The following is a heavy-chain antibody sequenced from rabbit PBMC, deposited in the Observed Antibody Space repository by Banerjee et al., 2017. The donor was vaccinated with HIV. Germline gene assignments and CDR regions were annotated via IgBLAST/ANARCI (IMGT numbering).Heavy chain of an antibody. J-gene: IGHJ4*01. V-gene: IGHV1S47*01. CDR3: ASGYASVTDYGAFGL. Sequence: GLVQPEGSLTLTCKASGSDFSSNAMCWVRQAPGKGLEWIGCVHTGDGNTYYASWAKGRFTISKTSSTTVTLQMTSLTAADTATYFCASGYASVTDYGAFGLWGPGTLVTVS. CDR2: VHTGDGNT. CDR1: GSDFSSNA. D-gene: IGHD6-1*01.